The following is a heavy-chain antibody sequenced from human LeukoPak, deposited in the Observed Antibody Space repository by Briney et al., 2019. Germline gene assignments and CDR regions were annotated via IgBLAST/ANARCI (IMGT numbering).Heavy chain of an antibody. V-gene: IGHV3-48*02. CDR1: GFTFSSYS. CDR2: ITLSSTTI. J-gene: IGHJ6*02. Sequence: WGSLRLSCAASGFTFSSYSMNWVRQAPGKGLEWVSYITLSSTTIYYADSVKGRFTISRDNAKNSLYLQVNSLRDEDTAVYYCTRGHSMDVWGQGTPVTVSS. CDR3: TRGHSMDV.